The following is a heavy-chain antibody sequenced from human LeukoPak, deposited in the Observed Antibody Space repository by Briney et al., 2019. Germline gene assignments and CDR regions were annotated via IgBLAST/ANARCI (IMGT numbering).Heavy chain of an antibody. CDR1: GFIFDSHA. CDR3: AKLRYEFRSGSPTNWFDS. D-gene: IGHD3-3*01. CDR2: VSGSGGST. Sequence: GGSLRLSCAGSGFIFDSHALTWVRQAPGKGLEWVATVSGSGGSTNYAASVKGRFIISRDNPKNTLYVQMNSLRAEDTARYYCAKLRYEFRSGSPTNWFDSWGQGTLVTVSS. V-gene: IGHV3-23*01. J-gene: IGHJ5*01.